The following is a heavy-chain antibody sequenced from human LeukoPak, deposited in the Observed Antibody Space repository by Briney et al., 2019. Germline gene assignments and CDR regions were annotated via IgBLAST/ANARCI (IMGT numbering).Heavy chain of an antibody. V-gene: IGHV4-39*07. J-gene: IGHJ4*02. CDR1: EGSFSSYSSF. Sequence: RTSETLSLTCTVSEGSFSSYSSFWVWIRQPPGKGLEWIGNIYFSGNTFYNPSLKSRVTMSRDMSKNEFSLTLTSVTAADTAVYYCARGSRFWNNYYETLDFWGRGTLVIVSS. CDR2: IYFSGNT. CDR3: ARGSRFWNNYYETLDF. D-gene: IGHD3-3*01.